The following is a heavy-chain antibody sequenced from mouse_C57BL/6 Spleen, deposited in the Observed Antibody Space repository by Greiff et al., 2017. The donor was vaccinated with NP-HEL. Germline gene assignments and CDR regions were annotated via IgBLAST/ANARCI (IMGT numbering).Heavy chain of an antibody. CDR3: ARFYYGNYGGFAY. Sequence: EVMLVESEGGLVQPGSSMKLSCTASGFTFSDYYMAWVRQVPEKGLEWVANINYDGSSTYYLDSLKSRFIISRDNAKNILYLQMSSLKSEDTATYYCARFYYGNYGGFAYWGQGTLVTVSA. J-gene: IGHJ3*01. CDR1: GFTFSDYY. D-gene: IGHD2-1*01. V-gene: IGHV5-16*01. CDR2: INYDGSST.